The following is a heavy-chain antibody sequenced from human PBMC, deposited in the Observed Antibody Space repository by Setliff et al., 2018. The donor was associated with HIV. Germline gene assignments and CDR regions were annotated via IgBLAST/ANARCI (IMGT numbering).Heavy chain of an antibody. CDR1: GYSMSSGYY. V-gene: IGHV4-38-2*02. J-gene: IGHJ4*02. CDR2: VYHTGST. Sequence: PSETLSLTCGVSGYSMSSGYYWGWIRQPPGKGLEWIGNVYHTGSTYYNPSLKSRVTISVDTSKNQFSLKLSSVIAADTAVYYCVREGVRRGLGSGSFRYRAYYFDQWGQGTLVTVSS. D-gene: IGHD3-10*01. CDR3: VREGVRRGLGSGSFRYRAYYFDQ.